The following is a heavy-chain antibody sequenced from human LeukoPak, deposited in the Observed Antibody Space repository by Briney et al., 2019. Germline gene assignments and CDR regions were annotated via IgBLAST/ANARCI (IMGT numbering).Heavy chain of an antibody. CDR3: ARMNWSVGATRSAEYFQH. CDR1: GGTFSSYA. Sequence: EASVKVSCKASGGTFSSYAISWVRQAPGQGLEWMGRIIPILGIANYAQKFQGRVTITADKSTSTAYMELSSLRSEDTAVYYCARMNWSVGATRSAEYFQHWGQGTLVTVSS. D-gene: IGHD1-26*01. CDR2: IIPILGIA. J-gene: IGHJ1*01. V-gene: IGHV1-69*04.